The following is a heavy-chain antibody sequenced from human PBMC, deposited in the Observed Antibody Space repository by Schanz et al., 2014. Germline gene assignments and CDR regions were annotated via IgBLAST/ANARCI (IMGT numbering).Heavy chain of an antibody. D-gene: IGHD3-10*01. CDR3: ALREKPYGPFAS. V-gene: IGHV4-30-2*06. J-gene: IGHJ4*02. Sequence: LQLQESGSGLMKPSQTLSLTCAVSGGSISSGGYSWNWIRQSPGKGLEWIGYIYYSGNTYYNPSLKSQVTISVARSKNQFSLSLDSVTAADTAVYYCALREKPYGPFASWGQGALVTVSS. CDR2: IYYSGNT. CDR1: GGSISSGGYS.